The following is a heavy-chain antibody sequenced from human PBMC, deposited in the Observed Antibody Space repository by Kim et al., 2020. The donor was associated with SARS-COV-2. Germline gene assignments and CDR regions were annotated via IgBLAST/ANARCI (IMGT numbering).Heavy chain of an antibody. CDR2: ISGHDGNT. V-gene: IGHV1-18*04. Sequence: ASVKVSCKASGYKFSTYYIAWVRQAPGQGLEWMGWISGHDGNTNYAQKFQGRVTMTTDTSTSTAYMELGSLRYGDTAVYYCARDAYGGNSDGMDVWGQGTTVTVSS. J-gene: IGHJ6*02. D-gene: IGHD1-26*01. CDR3: ARDAYGGNSDGMDV. CDR1: GYKFSTYY.